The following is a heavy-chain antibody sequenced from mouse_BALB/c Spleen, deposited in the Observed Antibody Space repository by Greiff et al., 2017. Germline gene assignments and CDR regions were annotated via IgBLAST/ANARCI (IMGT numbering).Heavy chain of an antibody. Sequence: EVKLMESGGDLVKPGGSLKLSCAASGFTFSSYGMSWVRQTPDKRLEWVATISSGGSYTYYPDSVKGRFTISRDNAKNTLYLQMSSLKSEDTAMYYCAREDDGYSYAMDYWGQGTSVTVSS. CDR3: AREDDGYSYAMDY. CDR1: GFTFSSYG. V-gene: IGHV5-6*01. D-gene: IGHD2-3*01. CDR2: ISSGGSYT. J-gene: IGHJ4*01.